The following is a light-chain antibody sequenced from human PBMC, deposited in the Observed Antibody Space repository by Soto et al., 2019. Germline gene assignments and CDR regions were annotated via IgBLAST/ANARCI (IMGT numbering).Light chain of an antibody. CDR2: KAS. Sequence: DIQMTQSPSPPSTSVGDRIPLTFRASPSISSWLAWYQQKPGKAPKPLIYKASSLESGVPSRFSGSGSETEFTLTISSLQPDDFATYYCQQYKNYPYTFGQGTKLEIK. CDR3: QQYKNYPYT. V-gene: IGKV1-5*03. J-gene: IGKJ2*01. CDR1: PSISSW.